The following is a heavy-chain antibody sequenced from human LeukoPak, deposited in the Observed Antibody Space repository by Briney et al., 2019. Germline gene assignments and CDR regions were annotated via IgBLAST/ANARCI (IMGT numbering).Heavy chain of an antibody. CDR2: IPYDGYNK. D-gene: IGHD3-10*01. Sequence: GGSLRLSCAASGFTFSSSDIHWVRQAPGKGLEWVAIIPYDGYNKFYADSVKGRFTISRDNSKSTLYLQMNSLRAEDTAEYYCAKDGGSGSYSQYYFDYWGQGTLVTVSS. CDR1: GFTFSSSD. J-gene: IGHJ4*02. CDR3: AKDGGSGSYSQYYFDY. V-gene: IGHV3-30*18.